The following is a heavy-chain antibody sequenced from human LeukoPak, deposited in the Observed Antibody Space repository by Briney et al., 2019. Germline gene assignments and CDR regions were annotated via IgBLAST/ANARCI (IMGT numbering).Heavy chain of an antibody. V-gene: IGHV1-18*01. D-gene: IGHD2-15*01. CDR3: ARVTLGSWYFDL. J-gene: IGHJ2*01. CDR1: GYTFTTYA. CDR2: ISTYNGNT. Sequence: ASVKVSCKASGYTFTTYAISWVRQAPGQGLEWMGWISTYNGNTNYAQKFQGRVTLTTDTSTSTAYMDLRSLRSDDTAVYHCARVTLGSWYFDLWGRGTLVTVSS.